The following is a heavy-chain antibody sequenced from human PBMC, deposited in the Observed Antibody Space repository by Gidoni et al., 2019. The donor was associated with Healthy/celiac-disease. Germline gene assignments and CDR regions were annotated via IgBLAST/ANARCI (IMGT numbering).Heavy chain of an antibody. V-gene: IGHV3-48*03. Sequence: EVQLVESGGGLVQPGGSLRLSCAASGFTFSSYEMNWVRQAPGKGLEWVSYISSSGSTIYYADSVKGRFTISRDNAKNSLYLQMNSLRAEDTAVYYCASESWYCGGDCYSGYWGQGTLVTVSS. J-gene: IGHJ4*02. CDR3: ASESWYCGGDCYSGY. CDR2: ISSSGSTI. CDR1: GFTFSSYE. D-gene: IGHD2-21*02.